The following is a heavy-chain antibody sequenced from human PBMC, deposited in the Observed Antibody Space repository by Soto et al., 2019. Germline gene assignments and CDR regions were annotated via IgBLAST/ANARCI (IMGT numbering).Heavy chain of an antibody. CDR2: IGTAGDT. V-gene: IGHV3-13*01. CDR1: GFTFSSYD. D-gene: IGHD6-19*01. Sequence: GSLRLSCAASGFTFSSYDMHWVRQATGKGLEWVSAIGTAGDTYYPGSVKGRFTISRENAKNSLYLQMNSLRAGDTAVYYCARSMGAVAYDYWGQGTLVTVSS. J-gene: IGHJ4*02. CDR3: ARSMGAVAYDY.